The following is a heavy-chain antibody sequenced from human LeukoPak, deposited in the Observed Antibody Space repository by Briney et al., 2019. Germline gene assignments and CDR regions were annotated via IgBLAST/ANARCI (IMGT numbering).Heavy chain of an antibody. V-gene: IGHV4-34*01. CDR2: INHSGST. CDR1: GGSISSYY. J-gene: IGHJ4*02. D-gene: IGHD2-2*01. CDR3: ASLSSTSCY. Sequence: SETLSLTCTVSGGSISSYYWSWIRQPPGKGLEWIGEINHSGSTNYNPSLKSRVTISVDTSKNQFSLKLSSVTAADTAVYYCASLSSTSCYWGQGTLVTVSS.